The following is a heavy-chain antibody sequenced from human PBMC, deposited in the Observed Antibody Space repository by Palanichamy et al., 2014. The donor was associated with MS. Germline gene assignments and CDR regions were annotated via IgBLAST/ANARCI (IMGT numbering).Heavy chain of an antibody. Sequence: QVQLVESGGGVVQPGRSLRLSCVASGFTFSSYGIHWVRQAPGKGLEWVAVIWFDGGNKYYADSVRGRFTISRDNSKNTLYLQMNSLRAEDTAVYYCAREAVAGLPAPFDYWGQGTLVTVSS. CDR1: GFTFSSYG. J-gene: IGHJ4*02. CDR3: AREAVAGLPAPFDY. V-gene: IGHV3-33*01. D-gene: IGHD6-19*01. CDR2: IWFDGGNK.